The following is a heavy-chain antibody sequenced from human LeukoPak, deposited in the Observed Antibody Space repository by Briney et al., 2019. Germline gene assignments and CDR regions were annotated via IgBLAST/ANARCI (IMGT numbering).Heavy chain of an antibody. CDR3: VKDFLFIVATIFYFDY. CDR1: GASMTNYY. V-gene: IGHV4-59*01. D-gene: IGHD5-12*01. J-gene: IGHJ4*02. CDR2: IYYSGIT. Sequence: RASETLSLTCTVSGASMTNYYWSWIRKPPGKGLEWIGYIYYSGITNYNPSLTGRVSISVDMSKNQFSLKLTSVTAEDTAVYYCVKDFLFIVATIFYFDYWGQGTLVTVSS.